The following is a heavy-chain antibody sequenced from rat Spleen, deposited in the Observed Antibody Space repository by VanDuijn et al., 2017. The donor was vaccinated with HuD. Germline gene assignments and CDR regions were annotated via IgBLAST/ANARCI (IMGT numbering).Heavy chain of an antibody. CDR1: GFTFSNYG. J-gene: IGHJ1*01. V-gene: IGHV5S14*01. D-gene: IGHD1-11*01. CDR3: ARHKAASTEGIVSSDWYFDF. Sequence: EVQLVESGGGLVQPGRSLKLSCAASGFTFSNYGMAWVRQTPTKGLEWVASISTGGGNTYDRDSVKGRFPISRDNAKNTQYLQMDSLRSEDTATYYCARHKAASTEGIVSSDWYFDFWCPGIMVTASS. CDR2: ISTGGGNT.